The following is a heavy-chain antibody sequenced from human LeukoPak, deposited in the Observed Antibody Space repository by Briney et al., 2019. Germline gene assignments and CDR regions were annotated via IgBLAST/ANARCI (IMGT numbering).Heavy chain of an antibody. V-gene: IGHV4-61*02. CDR1: GGSISSGSYY. J-gene: IGHJ4*02. D-gene: IGHD2-2*03. CDR2: ISASGST. CDR3: ARVPLGYCSSTSCHSFDY. Sequence: SETLSLTCTVSGGSISSGSYYWSWVRQPAGKGLEWVGRISASGSTNYNPSLKSRVTMSVDTSRKQFSLKLTSVTAADTAVYYCARVPLGYCSSTSCHSFDYWGQGTLVTVSS.